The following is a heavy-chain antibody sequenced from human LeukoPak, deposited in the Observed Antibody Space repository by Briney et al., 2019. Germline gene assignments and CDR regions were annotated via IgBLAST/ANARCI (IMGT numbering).Heavy chain of an antibody. CDR1: GSTFTSNA. CDR3: AKGLGYYYDSSGYYQPTDAFDI. D-gene: IGHD3-22*01. CDR2: ISGSGGTT. J-gene: IGHJ3*02. V-gene: IGHV3-23*01. Sequence: PGGSLRFSCEAPGSTFTSNAMSWFRQAQGKGLKWASAISGSGGTTYYADSVKGRFTISRDNSKNTLYLQMNSLRAEDTAVYYCAKGLGYYYDSSGYYQPTDAFDIWGQGTMVTVSS.